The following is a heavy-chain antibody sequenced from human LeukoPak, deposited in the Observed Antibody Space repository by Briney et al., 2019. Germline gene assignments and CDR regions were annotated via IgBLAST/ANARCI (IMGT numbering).Heavy chain of an antibody. CDR1: GGSISSYY. Sequence: SETLSLTCTVSGGSISSYYWSWIRQPPGKGLEWIGYIYYSGSTNYNPSLKSRVTISVDTSKNQFSLKLSSVTAADTAVYYCAGLNYYYDSSGYRSYFDYGGQGPLVTVSS. CDR3: AGLNYYYDSSGYRSYFDY. J-gene: IGHJ4*02. D-gene: IGHD3-22*01. CDR2: IYYSGST. V-gene: IGHV4-59*01.